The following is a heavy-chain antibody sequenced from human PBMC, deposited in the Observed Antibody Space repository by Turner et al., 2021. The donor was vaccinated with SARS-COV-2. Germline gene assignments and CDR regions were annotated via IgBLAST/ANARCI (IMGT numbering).Heavy chain of an antibody. V-gene: IGHV1-69*06. CDR2: IIPIFGTA. CDR3: AKRIYGGLDY. J-gene: IGHJ4*02. CDR1: GSTFSSYA. D-gene: IGHD4-17*01. Sequence: QVQLVQSGAEVKKPGSSGQVSCKASGSTFSSYAISWVRQAPGQGREWMGGIIPIFGTANYAQKFQASVTISADKSTSTVYMQLSSLRTEVTAVYSCAKRIYGGLDYWGQGTLVTVSS.